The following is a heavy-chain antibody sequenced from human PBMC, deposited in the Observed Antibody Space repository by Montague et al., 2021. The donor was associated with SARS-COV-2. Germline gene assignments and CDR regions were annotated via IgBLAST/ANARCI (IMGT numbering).Heavy chain of an antibody. D-gene: IGHD4-17*01. CDR3: ARILATVNAFDI. J-gene: IGHJ3*02. CDR1: GFSLSISGMC. Sequence: PALVKPTQTLTLTCTFSGFSLSISGMCVSWIRQPPGKALEWLARIDWDDDKYYSTSLKTRLTISKDTSKNQVVLTMTNMDPVDTATYYCARILATVNAFDIWGQGTMVTVSS. CDR2: IDWDDDK. V-gene: IGHV2-70*11.